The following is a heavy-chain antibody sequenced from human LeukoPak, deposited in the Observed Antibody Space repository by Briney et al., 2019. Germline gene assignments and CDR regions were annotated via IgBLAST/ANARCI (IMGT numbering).Heavy chain of an antibody. V-gene: IGHV4-39*07. J-gene: IGHJ3*02. CDR1: GGSISSSSYY. D-gene: IGHD2-15*01. CDR2: IYYSGST. Sequence: KPSETLSLTCTVSGGSISSSSYYWGWIRQPPGKGLEWIGSIYYSGSTYYNPSLKSRVTISVDTSKNQFSLKLSSVTAADTAVYYCAREGVVVVAATSHDAFDIWGQGTMVTVSS. CDR3: AREGVVVVAATSHDAFDI.